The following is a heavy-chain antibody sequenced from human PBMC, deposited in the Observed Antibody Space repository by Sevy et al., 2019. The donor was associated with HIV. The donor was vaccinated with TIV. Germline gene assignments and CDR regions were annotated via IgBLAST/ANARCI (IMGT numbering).Heavy chain of an antibody. D-gene: IGHD3-10*01. CDR3: ARDLNYYGSA. J-gene: IGHJ5*02. Sequence: GGSLRLSCAASGFTFSSYAMHWVRQAPGKGLERVAVISYDGSNKYYADSVKGRFTISRDNSKNTLYLQMNSLRAEDTAVYYCARDLNYYGSAWRQGTLVTVSS. V-gene: IGHV3-30*04. CDR2: ISYDGSNK. CDR1: GFTFSSYA.